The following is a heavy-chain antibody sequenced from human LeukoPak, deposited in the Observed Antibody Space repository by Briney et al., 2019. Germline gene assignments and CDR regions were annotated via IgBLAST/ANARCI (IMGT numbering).Heavy chain of an antibody. CDR1: GFTFSSYA. CDR2: ISSRGGST. Sequence: GGSLRLSCAASGFTFSSYAMSWVRQAPGKGLEWVSTISSRGGSTYYADSVKGWFTISRDKSKNTLHLQMNSLRAEDTAVYYCAKVEEVVPGAPPYYFDYWGQGTLVTVSS. V-gene: IGHV3-23*01. D-gene: IGHD2-2*01. CDR3: AKVEEVVPGAPPYYFDY. J-gene: IGHJ4*02.